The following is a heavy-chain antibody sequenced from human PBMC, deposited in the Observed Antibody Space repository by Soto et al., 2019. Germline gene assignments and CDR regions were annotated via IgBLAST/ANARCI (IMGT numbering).Heavy chain of an antibody. Sequence: PSETLSLTCAVYGGSFSGYYWSWIRQPPGKGLEWIGEINHSGSTNYNPSLKSRVTISVDTSKKQFSLKLSSVTAADTAVYYCASQRGVLLWFGESSPHGYFDYWGQGTLVTVSS. D-gene: IGHD3-10*01. J-gene: IGHJ4*02. CDR2: INHSGST. CDR1: GGSFSGYY. V-gene: IGHV4-34*01. CDR3: ASQRGVLLWFGESSPHGYFDY.